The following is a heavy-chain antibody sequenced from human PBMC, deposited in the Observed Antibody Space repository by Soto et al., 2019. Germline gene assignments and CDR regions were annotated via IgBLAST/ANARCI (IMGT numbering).Heavy chain of an antibody. CDR3: XRSPRGSGPEDY. CDR1: GFTFSDHL. D-gene: IGHD3-10*01. CDR2: IRIKANSFTT. J-gene: IGHJ4*02. Sequence: EVQLVESGGGLVQPGGSLRLSCVASGFTFSDHLMDWVRQAPGKGLEWVGRIRIKANSFTTEYDASVKGRFTISRDDSQNSLXXQMNXXKTEDTXXXXCXRSPRGSGPEDYWGQGTLVTVSS. V-gene: IGHV3-72*01.